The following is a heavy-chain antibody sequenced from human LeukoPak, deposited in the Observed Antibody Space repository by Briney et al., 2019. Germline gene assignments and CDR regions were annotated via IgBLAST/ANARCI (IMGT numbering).Heavy chain of an antibody. CDR3: ARDGVVPAATDYYYYYYMDV. Sequence: ASVKVSCKASGYTFTSYGISWVRQAPGQGLEWMGWISAYNGNTNYAQKLQGRVTMTTDTSTSTAYMELRSLRSDDMAVYYCARDGVVPAATDYYYYYYMDVWGKGTTVTASS. V-gene: IGHV1-18*03. D-gene: IGHD2-2*01. J-gene: IGHJ6*03. CDR2: ISAYNGNT. CDR1: GYTFTSYG.